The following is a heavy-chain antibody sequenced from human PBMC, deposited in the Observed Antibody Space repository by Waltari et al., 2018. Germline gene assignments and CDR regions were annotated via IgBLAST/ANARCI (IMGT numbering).Heavy chain of an antibody. J-gene: IGHJ3*02. CDR1: GFTFSSYS. D-gene: IGHD3-22*01. V-gene: IGHV3-21*01. CDR3: ARGRGFYDNFGDVAFET. CDR2: ISSSSSYI. Sequence: EVQLVESGGGLVKPGGSLRLSCAASGFTFSSYSMNWVRQAPGKGLEWVSSISSSSSYIYYADSVKGRINISRDNSKNTLFLQMNSLRPEDTATYYCARGRGFYDNFGDVAFETWGQGTLVIVSS.